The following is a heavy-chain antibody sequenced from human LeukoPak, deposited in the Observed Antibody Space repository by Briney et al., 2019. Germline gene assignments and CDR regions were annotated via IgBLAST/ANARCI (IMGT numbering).Heavy chain of an antibody. V-gene: IGHV4-59*01. J-gene: IGHJ3*02. D-gene: IGHD3-3*01. CDR3: ARAPLIYDFWSGYTQNPPDAFDI. CDR1: GGSISSYY. Sequence: SETLSLTCTVSGGSISSYYWSWIRQPPGKGLEWIGYIYYSGSTNYSPSLKSRVIISVDTSKNQFSLKLSSVTAADTDAYYCARAPLIYDFWSGYTQNPPDAFDIWGQGTMVTVSS. CDR2: IYYSGST.